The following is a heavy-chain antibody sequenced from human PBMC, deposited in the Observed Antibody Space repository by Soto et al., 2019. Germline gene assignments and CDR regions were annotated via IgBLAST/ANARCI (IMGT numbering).Heavy chain of an antibody. V-gene: IGHV2-5*02. CDR2: IYWDDDK. J-gene: IGHJ4*02. Sequence: QITLNESGPTQVKPRQTLTLTCTFSGFSLTTSGVGVGWFRQSPGKAPEWLALIYWDDDKRYSPSLKSRLTINNDTSKNQVVLTMADLDPADTATYYCAHRVLRTVFGFVTTTAIYFDSWGQGTPVAVSS. CDR3: AHRVLRTVFGFVTTTAIYFDS. D-gene: IGHD3-3*01. CDR1: GFSLTTSGVG.